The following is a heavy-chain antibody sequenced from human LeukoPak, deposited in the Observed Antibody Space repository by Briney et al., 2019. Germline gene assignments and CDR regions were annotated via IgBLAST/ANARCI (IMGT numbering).Heavy chain of an antibody. CDR2: IYYSGST. CDR3: SRHAKTYYGSGSYSTNFDY. CDR1: GGSISSYY. V-gene: IGHV4-59*08. D-gene: IGHD3-10*01. Sequence: SETLSLTCSVSGGSISSYYWSWIRQPPGKGLEWIGYIYYSGSTNYNPSLKSRVTISVDTSKNQFSLKLSSVTAADTAVYYCSRHAKTYYGSGSYSTNFDYWGQGTLVTVSS. J-gene: IGHJ4*02.